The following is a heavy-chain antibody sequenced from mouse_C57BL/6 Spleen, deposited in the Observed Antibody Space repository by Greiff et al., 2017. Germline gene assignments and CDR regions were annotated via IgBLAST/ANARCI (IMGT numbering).Heavy chain of an antibody. CDR2: IYPRSGNT. V-gene: IGHV1-81*01. CDR1: GYTFASYG. Sequence: QVQLQQSGAELARPGASVKLSCKASGYTFASYGISWVKQRTGQGLEWIGEIYPRSGNTYYNEKFKGKATLTTDKSSSTAYMELRMLTAEDSAVYCCARSPNVYYFDYWGQGTTLTVSS. CDR3: ARSPNVYYFDY. J-gene: IGHJ2*01.